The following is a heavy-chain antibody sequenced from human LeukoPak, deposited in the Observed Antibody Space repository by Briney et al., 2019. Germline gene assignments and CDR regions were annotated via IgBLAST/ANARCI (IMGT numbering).Heavy chain of an antibody. CDR2: ICAYNGNT. J-gene: IGHJ5*02. V-gene: IGHV1-18*01. D-gene: IGHD4-17*01. Sequence: VASVKVSCKASGYTFTSYGISWVRPAPGQGLEWMGWICAYNGNTNYAQKLQGRVTMTTDTSTSTAYMVLRSLRSDDTAVYYCARHTIHYEAVVGPWGQGTLVTVSS. CDR3: ARHTIHYEAVVGP. CDR1: GYTFTSYG.